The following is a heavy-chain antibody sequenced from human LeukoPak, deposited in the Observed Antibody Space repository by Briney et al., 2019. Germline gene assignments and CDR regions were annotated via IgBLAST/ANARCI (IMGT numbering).Heavy chain of an antibody. Sequence: SETLSLTCTVSGGSISSYYWSWIRHPPGKGLGGIGYIYYSGTTNYYPSLKSRVTISVDTSKNQFSLKLSSVTAADTAVYYCARGVYIAAAQYGYWGQGTLVTVSS. CDR2: IYYSGTT. CDR3: ARGVYIAAAQYGY. J-gene: IGHJ4*02. CDR1: GGSISSYY. V-gene: IGHV4-59*01. D-gene: IGHD6-13*01.